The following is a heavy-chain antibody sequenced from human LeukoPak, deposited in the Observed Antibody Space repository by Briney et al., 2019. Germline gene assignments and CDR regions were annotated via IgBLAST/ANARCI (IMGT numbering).Heavy chain of an antibody. Sequence: GGSLRLSCAASEFTFRSYGMHWVRQAPGKGLEWVAVISYDGSDKFYGDSVKGRFTISRDNSNNTLYLQMNSLRAEDTAVYYCAKDGTGLRVSSPSFYDSGGYYGRFELWGQGTLVTVSS. D-gene: IGHD3-22*01. CDR1: EFTFRSYG. CDR2: ISYDGSDK. J-gene: IGHJ5*02. CDR3: AKDGTGLRVSSPSFYDSGGYYGRFEL. V-gene: IGHV3-30*18.